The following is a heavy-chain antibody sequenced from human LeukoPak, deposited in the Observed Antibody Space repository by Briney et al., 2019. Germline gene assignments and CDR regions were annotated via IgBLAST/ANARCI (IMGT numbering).Heavy chain of an antibody. D-gene: IGHD3-22*01. CDR3: ARVSRNYYDSSGYYYANWFAP. J-gene: IGHJ5*02. V-gene: IGHV4-34*01. CDR2: INHSGST. Sequence: SETLSLTCAVYGGSFSGYYWSWISQPPGKGLEWIGEINHSGSTNYNPALKRRVTISVDTSKNQFSLKLSSVTAADTAVYYCARVSRNYYDSSGYYYANWFAPGGQGTLVTVSS. CDR1: GGSFSGYY.